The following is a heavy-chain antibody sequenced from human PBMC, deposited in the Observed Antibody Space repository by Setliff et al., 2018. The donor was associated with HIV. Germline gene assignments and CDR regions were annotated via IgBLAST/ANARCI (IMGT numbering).Heavy chain of an antibody. D-gene: IGHD1-1*01. CDR3: ARRGNLLEGRQLDS. CDR1: GFTFSPYA. CDR2: ISSSSSYI. V-gene: IGHV3-21*04. J-gene: IGHJ4*02. Sequence: GGSLRLSCATSGFTFSPYAIHWVRQAPGMGLERVSSISSSSSYIYYADSVKGRFTISRDNAKNSLYLQMNSLRAEDTAVYYCARRGNLLEGRQLDSWGQGTLVTVSS.